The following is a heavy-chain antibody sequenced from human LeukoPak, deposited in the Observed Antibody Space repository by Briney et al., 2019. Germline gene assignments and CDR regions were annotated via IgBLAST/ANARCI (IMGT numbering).Heavy chain of an antibody. D-gene: IGHD1-14*01. J-gene: IGHJ6*03. CDR1: GYTFTGYY. CDR2: INPNNGDT. CDR3: ARGVAGVYFYYMDV. V-gene: IGHV1-2*02. Sequence: RASVKVSCKASGYTFTGYYMHWVRQAPGQGLEWMGWINPNNGDTHYAQKFQGTVTMTRDTSISTAYMELSSLRSDDTAVYYCARGVAGVYFYYMDVWGKGTTVTVSS.